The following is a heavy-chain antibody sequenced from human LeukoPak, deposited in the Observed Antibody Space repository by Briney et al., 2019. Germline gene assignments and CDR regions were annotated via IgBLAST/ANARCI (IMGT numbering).Heavy chain of an antibody. Sequence: PGGSLRLSCAASGFTFSNYPMHWVRQAPGKGLVRVSRINSDGSRTTYADSVKGRFTISRDNAKNTLYLQMNSLRTEDTAVYYCARPETQYSSGLDGFDIWGQGTMVTVSS. V-gene: IGHV3-74*01. CDR3: ARPETQYSSGLDGFDI. J-gene: IGHJ3*02. CDR2: INSDGSRT. CDR1: GFTFSNYP. D-gene: IGHD6-19*01.